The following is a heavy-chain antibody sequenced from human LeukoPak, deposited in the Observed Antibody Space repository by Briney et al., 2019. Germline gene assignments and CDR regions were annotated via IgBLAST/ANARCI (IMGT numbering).Heavy chain of an antibody. CDR1: GFTFSTYS. V-gene: IGHV3-48*02. D-gene: IGHD1-26*01. J-gene: IGHJ4*02. Sequence: GGSLRLSCAASGFTFSTYSMNWVRQAPGRGLEWVSYISSGSGTIFYADSVKGRFTISRDNAQNSLYLQMNSLRDEDTAVYYCARDQGSLYYFDYWGQGTLVTVSS. CDR2: ISSGSGTI. CDR3: ARDQGSLYYFDY.